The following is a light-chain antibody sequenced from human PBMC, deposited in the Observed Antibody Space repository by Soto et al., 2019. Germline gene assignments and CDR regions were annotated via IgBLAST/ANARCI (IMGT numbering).Light chain of an antibody. J-gene: IGKJ1*01. CDR3: QQYYSTPET. V-gene: IGKV4-1*01. CDR1: QSVLYSSNNKNY. CDR2: WAS. Sequence: DIVMTQSPDSLAVSLGERATINCKSSQSVLYSSNNKNYLAWYQQKPGQPPKLLIYWASTRESGLPDRFSGSGSGTDFTLTISSLQAEDLAVYYCQQYYSTPETFGQGTKVEIK.